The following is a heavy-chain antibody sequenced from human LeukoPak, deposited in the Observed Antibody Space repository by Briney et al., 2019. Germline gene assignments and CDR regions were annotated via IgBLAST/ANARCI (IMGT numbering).Heavy chain of an antibody. D-gene: IGHD2-21*02. CDR2: IIPIFGTA. J-gene: IGHJ3*02. V-gene: IGHV1-69*13. CDR3: AKTPGWRLNDAFDI. Sequence: ASVKVSCKASGGTFSSYAISWVRQAPGQGLEGVGGIIPIFGTANYAQKFQGRVTITADESTSTAYMELSRLRSEDTAVYYCAKTPGWRLNDAFDIWGQGTMVTVSS. CDR1: GGTFSSYA.